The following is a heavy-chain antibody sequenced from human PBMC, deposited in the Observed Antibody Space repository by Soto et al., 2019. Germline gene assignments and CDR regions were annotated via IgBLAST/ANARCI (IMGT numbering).Heavy chain of an antibody. CDR3: ARHPLCSRYASFRIYGMDV. D-gene: IGHD3-10*02. Sequence: GASVKVSCKASGGTFSSYAISWVRQAPGQGLEWMGGIIPIFGTANYAQKFQGRVTITADESTSTAYMELSSLRSEDTAVYYCARHPLCSRYASFRIYGMDVWGQGTTVTVSS. CDR2: IIPIFGTA. J-gene: IGHJ6*02. V-gene: IGHV1-69*13. CDR1: GGTFSSYA.